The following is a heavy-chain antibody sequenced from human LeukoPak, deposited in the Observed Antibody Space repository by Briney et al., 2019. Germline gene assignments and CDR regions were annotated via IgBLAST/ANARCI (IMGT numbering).Heavy chain of an antibody. D-gene: IGHD4-17*01. CDR2: IYPVDSDI. CDR1: GFSFTFTKNW. J-gene: IGHJ6*02. CDR3: ARHLATVTASRQYYYYGMDV. V-gene: IGHV5-51*01. Sequence: HGESLKISCKASGFSFTFTKNWIGWVRQVPGKGLELMGIIYPVDSDIRYNPSFQGQVTISVDKSISTTYLQWSSLKASDTAIYHCARHLATVTASRQYYYYGMDVWGQGTTVTVSS.